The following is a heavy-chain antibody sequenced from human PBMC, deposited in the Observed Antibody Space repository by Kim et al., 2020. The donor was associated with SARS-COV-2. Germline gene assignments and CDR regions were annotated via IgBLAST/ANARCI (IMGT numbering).Heavy chain of an antibody. J-gene: IGHJ4*02. D-gene: IGHD3-22*01. CDR2: IYYSGRT. V-gene: IGHV4-31*03. CDR1: GGSISSGGYY. CDR3: AKEDHYDSTNLDY. Sequence: SETLSLTCTVSGGSISSGGYYWSWLRQHPGKGLEWIGYIYYSGRTYYNPSLKSRVPISVDTSKNQFSLKLSSVTAAATAAYYCAKEDHYDSTNLDYWGQG.